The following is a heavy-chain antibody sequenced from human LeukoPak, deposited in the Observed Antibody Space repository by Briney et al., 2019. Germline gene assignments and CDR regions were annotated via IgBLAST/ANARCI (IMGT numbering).Heavy chain of an antibody. CDR1: GFTFGDYA. D-gene: IGHD3-22*01. V-gene: IGHV3-49*04. CDR3: TTKKLAYYYDSSGYDAY. J-gene: IGHJ4*02. Sequence: GGSLRLSCTTSGFTFGDYAMSWVRQAPGKGLEWVGFIRSEAHGGTTEYAASVKGRFTISRDDSKSIAYLQMNSLKTEDTAVHYCTTKKLAYYYDSSGYDAYWGQGTLVTVSP. CDR2: IRSEAHGGTT.